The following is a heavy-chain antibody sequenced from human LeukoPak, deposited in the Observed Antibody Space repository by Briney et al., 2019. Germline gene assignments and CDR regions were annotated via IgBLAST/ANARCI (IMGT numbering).Heavy chain of an antibody. CDR1: GFTFSNAW. D-gene: IGHD1-1*01. CDR3: TTEKTGTIDC. V-gene: IGHV3-15*01. J-gene: IGHJ4*02. CDR2: IKSKTDGATT. Sequence: GGSLRLSCAASGFTFSNAWMSWVRQAPGKGLEWVGRIKSKTDGATTDYAAPVKGRFTISRDDSKNTLSLQMNSLKTEDTAVYYCTTEKTGTIDCWGQGTLVTVSS.